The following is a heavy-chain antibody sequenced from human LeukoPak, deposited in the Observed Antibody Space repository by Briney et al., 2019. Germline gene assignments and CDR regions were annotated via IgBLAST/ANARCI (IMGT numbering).Heavy chain of an antibody. CDR3: ATDFRTIFGVPPRY. V-gene: IGHV1-24*01. Sequence: ASVPVSFTVAGYTLTELSMHWVRQAPGEGLEWMGGFDPEDGETIYAQKFQGRVTMTEDTSTDTAYMELSSLRSEDTAVYYCATDFRTIFGVPPRYWGQGTLVTVSS. CDR2: FDPEDGET. CDR1: GYTLTELS. J-gene: IGHJ4*02. D-gene: IGHD3-3*01.